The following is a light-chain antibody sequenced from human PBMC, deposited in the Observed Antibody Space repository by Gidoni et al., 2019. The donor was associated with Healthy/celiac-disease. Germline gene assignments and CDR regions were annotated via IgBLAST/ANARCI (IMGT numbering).Light chain of an antibody. J-gene: IGKJ3*01. Sequence: EIVMTQSPATLSVSPGERATLSCRASQSVSSNLAWYQQKPGQAPRLLIYGAFTRATGIPARFSGSGSGTEFTLTISSLQSEDFAVYYCQQYNNWPPFTFGPXTKVDIK. CDR2: GAF. V-gene: IGKV3-15*01. CDR3: QQYNNWPPFT. CDR1: QSVSSN.